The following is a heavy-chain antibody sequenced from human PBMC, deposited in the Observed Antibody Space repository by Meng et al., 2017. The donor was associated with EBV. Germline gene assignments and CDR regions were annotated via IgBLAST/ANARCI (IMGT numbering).Heavy chain of an antibody. V-gene: IGHV1-69*06. CDR3: ARAEIAAAGRLDY. CDR2: IIPIFGTA. D-gene: IGHD6-13*01. CDR1: GGIFSSYA. J-gene: IGHJ4*02. Sequence: LVGPSGGEVKKPGSSVKVSCKASGGIFSSYAISWVRQAPGQGLEWMGGIIPIFGTANYAQKFQGRVTITADKSTSTAYMERSSLRSEDTAVYYCARAEIAAAGRLDYWGQGTLVTVSS.